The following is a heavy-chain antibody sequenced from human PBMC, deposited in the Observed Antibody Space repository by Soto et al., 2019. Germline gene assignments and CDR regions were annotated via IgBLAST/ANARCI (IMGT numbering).Heavy chain of an antibody. CDR2: ISSSSSYI. J-gene: IGHJ6*02. D-gene: IGHD2-2*01. Sequence: GGSLRLSCAASGFTFSSYSMNWVRQAPGKGLEWVSSISSSSSYIYYADSVKGRFTISRDNAKNSLYLQMNSLRAEDTAVYYFARYLRFCFSSGCYVNGYYYYGMNVWGQGTTVTVSS. CDR1: GFTFSSYS. CDR3: ARYLRFCFSSGCYVNGYYYYGMNV. V-gene: IGHV3-21*01.